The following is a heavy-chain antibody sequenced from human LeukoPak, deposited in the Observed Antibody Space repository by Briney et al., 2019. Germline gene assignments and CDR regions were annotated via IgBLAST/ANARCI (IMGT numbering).Heavy chain of an antibody. J-gene: IGHJ4*02. CDR2: IYPYDSDT. CDR3: ARHIGYSDWNPDY. D-gene: IGHD5-12*01. CDR1: GYSFTSYW. Sequence: GESLEIPLKASGYSFTSYWSGGVPQLPGKGLEWIGIIYPYDSDTRYSPCFHGHITISDDKPIRTAYLQWSKLTASDTAMYYCARHIGYSDWNPDYWGKGTLVTVSS. V-gene: IGHV5-51*01.